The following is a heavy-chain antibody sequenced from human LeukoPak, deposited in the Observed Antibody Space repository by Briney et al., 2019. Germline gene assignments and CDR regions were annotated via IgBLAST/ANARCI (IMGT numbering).Heavy chain of an antibody. CDR3: VRPDDNSFDF. V-gene: IGHV4-34*01. CDR2: IYHSGST. CDR1: GGSFSGYY. Sequence: SETLSLTCAVYGGSFSGYYWGWIRQPPGKGLEWIGSIYHSGSTNYNPSLKSRVTISVDTSKNQFSLKLSSVTAADTAVYYCVRPDDNSFDFWGQGTMVTVSS. D-gene: IGHD3-9*01. J-gene: IGHJ3*01.